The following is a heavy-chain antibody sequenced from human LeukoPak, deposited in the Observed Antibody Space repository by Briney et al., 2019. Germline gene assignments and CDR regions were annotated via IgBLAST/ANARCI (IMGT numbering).Heavy chain of an antibody. CDR1: GFTFSSYA. CDR2: IGGSGSTT. V-gene: IGHV3-23*01. Sequence: GGSLRLSCAASGFTFSSYAMSWVRRAPGKGLDWVSAIGGSGSTTYYADSVKGRFTISRDNSKNTLYLQMNSLRAEDTAVYYCAKGTDPTLGYCSSTSCLGAFDIWGQGTMVTVSS. CDR3: AKGTDPTLGYCSSTSCLGAFDI. D-gene: IGHD2-2*01. J-gene: IGHJ3*02.